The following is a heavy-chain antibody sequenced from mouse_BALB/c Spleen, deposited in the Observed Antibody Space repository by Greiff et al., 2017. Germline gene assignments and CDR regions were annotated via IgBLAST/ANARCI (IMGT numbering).Heavy chain of an antibody. V-gene: IGHV2-2*02. D-gene: IGHD3-1*01. CDR3: ARKGSSGYVDYYAMDY. Sequence: VQLQESGPGLVQPSQSLSITCTVSGFSLTRYGVHWVRQSPGKGLEWLGVIWSGGSTDYNAAFISRLSISKDNSKSQVFFKMNSLQANDTAIYYWARKGSSGYVDYYAMDYWGQGTSVTVSS. J-gene: IGHJ4*01. CDR2: IWSGGST. CDR1: GFSLTRYG.